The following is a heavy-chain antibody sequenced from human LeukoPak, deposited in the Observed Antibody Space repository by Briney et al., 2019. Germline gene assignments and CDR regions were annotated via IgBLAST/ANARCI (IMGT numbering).Heavy chain of an antibody. D-gene: IGHD4-17*01. Sequence: SVKVSCKASGGTFSSYAISWVRQAPGQGLEWMGRIIPIFGTANYAQKFQGRVTITTDGSTSTAYMELSSLRSEDTAVYYCAREPMTTVTTHYYYYYMDVWGKGTTVTVSS. CDR1: GGTFSSYA. CDR3: AREPMTTVTTHYYYYYMDV. CDR2: IIPIFGTA. V-gene: IGHV1-69*05. J-gene: IGHJ6*03.